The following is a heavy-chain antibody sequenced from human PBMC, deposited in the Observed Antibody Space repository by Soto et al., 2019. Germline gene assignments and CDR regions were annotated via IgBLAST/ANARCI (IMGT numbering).Heavy chain of an antibody. Sequence: TLSLTCAVYGGSFSGYYWSWIRQPPGKGLEWIGEINHSGSTNYNPSLKSRVTISVDTSKNQFSLKLSSVTAADTAVYYCARSAVDDGYYYGMDVWGQGTTVTVSS. V-gene: IGHV4-34*01. J-gene: IGHJ6*02. CDR3: ARSAVDDGYYYGMDV. D-gene: IGHD4-17*01. CDR1: GGSFSGYY. CDR2: INHSGST.